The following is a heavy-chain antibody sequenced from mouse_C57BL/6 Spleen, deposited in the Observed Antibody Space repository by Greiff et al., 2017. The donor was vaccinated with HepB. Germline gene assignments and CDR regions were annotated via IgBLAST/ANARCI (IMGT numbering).Heavy chain of an antibody. Sequence: QVQLKESGAELARPGASVKLSCKASGYTFTSYGISWVKQRTGQGLEWIGEIYPRSGNTYYNEKFKGKATLTADKSSSTAYMELRSLTSEDSAVYFCALYLNFDYWGQGTTLTVSS. CDR1: GYTFTSYG. J-gene: IGHJ2*01. V-gene: IGHV1-81*01. D-gene: IGHD5-1*01. CDR3: ALYLNFDY. CDR2: IYPRSGNT.